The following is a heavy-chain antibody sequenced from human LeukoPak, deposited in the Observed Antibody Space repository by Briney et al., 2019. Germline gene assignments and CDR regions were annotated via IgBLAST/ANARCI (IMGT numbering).Heavy chain of an antibody. J-gene: IGHJ3*02. V-gene: IGHV1-2*02. D-gene: IGHD5-18*01. Sequence: ASVKVSCKASGYTFTGYYMHWVRQAPGQGLEWMGWINTNSGGTNYAQKFQGRVTMTRDTSISTAYMELSRLRSDDTAVYYCARTDTAMATDAFDIWGQGTMVTVSS. CDR1: GYTFTGYY. CDR2: INTNSGGT. CDR3: ARTDTAMATDAFDI.